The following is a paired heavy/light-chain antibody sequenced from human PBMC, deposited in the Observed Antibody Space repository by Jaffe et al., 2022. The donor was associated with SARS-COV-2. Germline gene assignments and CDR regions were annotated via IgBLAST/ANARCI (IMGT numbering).Light chain of an antibody. Sequence: QSALTQPASVSGSPGQSITISCAGTTSDVGGYNYVSWYQHHPGKAPRLMIFDVSNRPSGVSNRFSGSKSGNTASLTISGLQAEDEADYYCSSYTTSSTYVFGTGTKVTVL. V-gene: IGLV2-14*03. CDR1: TSDVGGYNY. J-gene: IGLJ1*01. CDR2: DVS. CDR3: SSYTTSSTYV.
Heavy chain of an antibody. CDR2: IYHTGIT. CDR1: GASISSTDW. D-gene: IGHD1-26*01. V-gene: IGHV4-4*02. J-gene: IGHJ3*01. Sequence: QVQLQESGPGLVEPSGTLSLTCAVSGASISSTDWWSCVRQPPGKGLEWIGQIYHTGITTYNPSLKSRVTLSVDESKNHFSLTLTSMTAADTAVYYCATSSYYRVEFRGQGTMVTVSS. CDR3: ATSSYYRVEF.